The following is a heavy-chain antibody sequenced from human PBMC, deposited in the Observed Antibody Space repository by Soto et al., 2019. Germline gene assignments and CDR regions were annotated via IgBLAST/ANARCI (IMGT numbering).Heavy chain of an antibody. CDR2: ISSSNSYT. Sequence: PGWSLRLSCSASVFTFSDYYMSWIRQAPEKGLEWVSHISSSNSYTNYADSVKGRFTISRDNAKNSLYLQMNSLRVEDTAVYYCARDSYSEKDFVDYWGQGTLVTVSS. CDR3: ARDSYSEKDFVDY. J-gene: IGHJ4*02. D-gene: IGHD4-4*01. V-gene: IGHV3-11*06. CDR1: VFTFSDYY.